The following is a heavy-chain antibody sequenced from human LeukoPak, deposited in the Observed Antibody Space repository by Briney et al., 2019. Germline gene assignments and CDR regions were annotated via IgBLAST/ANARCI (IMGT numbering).Heavy chain of an antibody. CDR1: GFTFSSYD. CDR2: IGTAGDT. Sequence: GGSLRLSCAASGFTFSSYDMHWVRQATGKGLEWVSAIGTAGDTYYPGSVKGRFTISRENAKNSLYLQMNSLRAGDTAVYYCARGYCSGGSYLYYFDYWGQGTLVTVSS. V-gene: IGHV3-13*01. CDR3: ARGYCSGGSYLYYFDY. J-gene: IGHJ4*02. D-gene: IGHD2-15*01.